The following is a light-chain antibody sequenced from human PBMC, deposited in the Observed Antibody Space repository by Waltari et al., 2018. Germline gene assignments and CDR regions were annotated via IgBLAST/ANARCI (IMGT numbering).Light chain of an antibody. V-gene: IGKV1-13*02. Sequence: AIQLTQSPSSLSASVGDRVTITFRASQGISSALAWYQQKPGKAPKLLIYDASSLESGVPSRFSGSGSGTDFTLTISSLQPEDFATYYCQQFNSYQPITFGQGTRLEIK. CDR3: QQFNSYQPIT. J-gene: IGKJ5*01. CDR2: DAS. CDR1: QGISSA.